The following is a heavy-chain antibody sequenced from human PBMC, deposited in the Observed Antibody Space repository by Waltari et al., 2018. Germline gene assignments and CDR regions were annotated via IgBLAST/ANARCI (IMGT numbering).Heavy chain of an antibody. CDR2: INVGNGNT. Sequence: QVQLVQSGAEVKKPGASVEVSCKAAGYTFVTYSVHWVRQAPGQRLEWMGWINVGNGNTKYSQKFQGRVTITRDTSASTAYMDLTSLRSEDSAVYYCARVPYYFGSSPPFDPWGQGTLVTVFS. D-gene: IGHD3-10*01. J-gene: IGHJ5*02. CDR1: GYTFVTYS. V-gene: IGHV1-3*01. CDR3: ARVPYYFGSSPPFDP.